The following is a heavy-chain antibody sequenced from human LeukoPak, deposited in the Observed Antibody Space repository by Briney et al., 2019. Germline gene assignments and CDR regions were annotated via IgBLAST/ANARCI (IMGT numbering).Heavy chain of an antibody. CDR3: ARGGVGPGYGIDY. D-gene: IGHD3-9*01. CDR2: IYTSGST. V-gene: IGHV4-61*02. Sequence: SETLSLTCTVSGGSISSGSYYWSWIRQPAGKGLEWIGRIYTSGSTNYNPSLKSRVTISVDTSKNQFSLKLSSVTAADTAVYYCARGGVGPGYGIDYWGQGTLVTVSS. CDR1: GGSISSGSYY. J-gene: IGHJ4*02.